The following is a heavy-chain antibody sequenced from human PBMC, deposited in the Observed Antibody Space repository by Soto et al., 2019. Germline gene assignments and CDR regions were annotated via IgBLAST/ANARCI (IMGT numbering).Heavy chain of an antibody. CDR2: IYYSGST. CDR1: GGTITSGSYY. D-gene: IGHD3-10*01. CDR3: ARGGESMVRGVIPYFDY. Sequence: PSETLSLTCTVSGGTITSGSYYWSWIRQPPGKGLEWIGYIYYSGSTNYNPSLKSRVTISVDTSKNQFSLKLSSVTAADTAVYYCARGGESMVRGVIPYFDYWGQGTLVTVSS. J-gene: IGHJ4*02. V-gene: IGHV4-61*01.